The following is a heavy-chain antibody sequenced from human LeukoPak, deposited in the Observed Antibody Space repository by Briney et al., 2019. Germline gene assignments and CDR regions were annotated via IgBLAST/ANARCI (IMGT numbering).Heavy chain of an antibody. CDR1: GGTFSSYA. V-gene: IGHV1-2*02. CDR3: ARETYYYGSGYHQYNWFDP. D-gene: IGHD3-10*01. Sequence: GASVKVSCKASGGTFSSYAISWVRQAPGQGLEWMGWINPNSGGTNYAQKFQGRVTMTRDTSISTAYMELSRLRSDDTAVYYCARETYYYGSGYHQYNWFDPWGQGTLVTVSS. J-gene: IGHJ5*02. CDR2: INPNSGGT.